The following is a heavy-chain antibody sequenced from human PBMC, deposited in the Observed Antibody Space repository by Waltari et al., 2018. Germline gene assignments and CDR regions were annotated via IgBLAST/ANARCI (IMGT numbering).Heavy chain of an antibody. D-gene: IGHD4-17*01. J-gene: IGHJ4*02. Sequence: EVQLVESGGGLVQPGESLKLSCVASGFGFSGSAMHWVRQASGKGLEWVGRIRTKAKNYATGYGASVKGRFTISRDDSKNTTYLQMNSLKTEDTAVYYCSRPPYGDTDYWGQGTLVTVSS. CDR3: SRPPYGDTDY. CDR1: GFGFSGSA. V-gene: IGHV3-73*02. CDR2: IRTKAKNYAT.